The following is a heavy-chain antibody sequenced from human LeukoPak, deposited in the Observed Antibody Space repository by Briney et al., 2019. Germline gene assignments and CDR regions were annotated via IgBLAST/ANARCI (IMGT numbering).Heavy chain of an antibody. V-gene: IGHV3-20*04. CDR3: AREHSSGYYFEDY. D-gene: IGHD3-22*01. CDR1: GFTFEDYG. CDR2: INWNGIIK. J-gene: IGHJ4*02. Sequence: GGSLRLSCAVSGFTFEDYGMSWVRQGPGKGLEWVAGINWNGIIKRYGDSVRGRFTISRDNAKNSLYLQMNSLRAEDTAVYYCAREHSSGYYFEDYWGQGTLVTVSS.